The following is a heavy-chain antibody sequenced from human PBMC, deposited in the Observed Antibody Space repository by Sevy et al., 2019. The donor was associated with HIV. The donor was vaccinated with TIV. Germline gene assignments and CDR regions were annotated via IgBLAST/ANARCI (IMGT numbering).Heavy chain of an antibody. CDR2: LRYDGTTK. J-gene: IGHJ4*02. D-gene: IGHD5-12*01. Sequence: GGSLRLSCAASGFILSTSGMHWVRQTPGKGLEWVAFLRYDGTTKYYADSTEGCFSISRDDAKNTLYLQMSSLRDGDTAVYYCVKGFSAWLYYFVYWGQGSRVTDSS. CDR3: VKGFSAWLYYFVY. V-gene: IGHV3-30*02. CDR1: GFILSTSG.